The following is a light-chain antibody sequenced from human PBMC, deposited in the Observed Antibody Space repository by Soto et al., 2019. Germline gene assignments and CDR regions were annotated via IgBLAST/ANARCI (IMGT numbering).Light chain of an antibody. CDR3: QQRRNWPAT. CDR2: DAS. Sequence: EIVLTQSPATLSLSPGERATLSCRASQSVSSYLAWYQQKPGQAPRLLLYDASKRATGIPARFSGSGSGTDFPLTISSLEPEDFAVYYCQQRRNWPATFGQGTKVEIK. CDR1: QSVSSY. V-gene: IGKV3-11*01. J-gene: IGKJ1*01.